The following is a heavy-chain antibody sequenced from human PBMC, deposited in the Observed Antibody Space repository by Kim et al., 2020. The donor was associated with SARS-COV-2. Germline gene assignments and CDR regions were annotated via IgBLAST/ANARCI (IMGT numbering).Heavy chain of an antibody. J-gene: IGHJ4*02. Sequence: SETLSLTCTVSGGSISSYYWSWIRQPPGKGLEWIGYIYYSGSTNYNPSLKSRVTISVDTSKNQFSLKLSSVTAADTAVYYCARMPYYYDSSGDYYFDYWGQGTLVTVSS. D-gene: IGHD3-22*01. CDR1: GGSISSYY. CDR2: IYYSGST. CDR3: ARMPYYYDSSGDYYFDY. V-gene: IGHV4-59*01.